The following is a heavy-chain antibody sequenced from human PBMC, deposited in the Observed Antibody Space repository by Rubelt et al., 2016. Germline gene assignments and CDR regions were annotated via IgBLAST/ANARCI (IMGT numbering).Heavy chain of an antibody. D-gene: IGHD2-8*01. CDR2: IIPILGIA. CDR3: ARAQRIRLLMVYAPTFDY. V-gene: IGHV1-69*04. Sequence: QVQLVQSGAEVKKPGSSVKVSCKASGATFSSYAISWVRQAPGQGLEWMGRIIPILGIANYAQKFQGRVTITADKSTSPAYMELSSLRSEDTAVYYCARAQRIRLLMVYAPTFDYWGQGTLVTVSS. J-gene: IGHJ4*02. CDR1: GATFSSYA.